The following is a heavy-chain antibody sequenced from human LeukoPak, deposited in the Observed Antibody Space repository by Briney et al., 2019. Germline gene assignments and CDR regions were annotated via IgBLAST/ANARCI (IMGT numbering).Heavy chain of an antibody. CDR1: GYTVTSYS. CDR2: INSNTGNP. Sequence: ASVKVSCKASGYTVTSYSMNWVRQAPGQGLEWRGWINSNTGNPTYAQGFTRRFVFSLDTSVSTAYLQISSLKAEDTAVYYCARYSSTWPADAFDIWGQGTMVTVSS. J-gene: IGHJ3*02. V-gene: IGHV7-4-1*02. CDR3: ARYSSTWPADAFDI. D-gene: IGHD6-13*01.